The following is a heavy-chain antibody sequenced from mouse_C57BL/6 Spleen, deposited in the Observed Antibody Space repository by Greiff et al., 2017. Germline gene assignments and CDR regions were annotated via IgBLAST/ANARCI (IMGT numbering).Heavy chain of an antibody. J-gene: IGHJ1*03. D-gene: IGHD5-5*01. Sequence: EVKVEESGGGLVQPGGSLKLSCAASGFTFSDYGMAWVRQAPRKGPEWVAFISNLAYSIYYADTVTGRITLSRENAKNTLYLEMSSLRSEDTSMYYCARRLPGYFDVWGTGTTVTVSS. V-gene: IGHV5-15*04. CDR3: ARRLPGYFDV. CDR1: GFTFSDYG. CDR2: ISNLAYSI.